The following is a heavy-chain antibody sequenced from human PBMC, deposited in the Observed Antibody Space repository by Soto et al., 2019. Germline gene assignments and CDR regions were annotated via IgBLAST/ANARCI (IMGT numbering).Heavy chain of an antibody. J-gene: IGHJ5*02. CDR3: ARGRAIFGVVILIAAFDP. CDR2: INPNSGGT. Sequence: GASLKVSCKASGYTFTGYYMHWVQQAPGQGREWMGWINPNSGGTNYAQKFQGWVTMTRDTSISTAYMELSRLRSDDTAVYYCARGRAIFGVVILIAAFDPWGQGXLVTVSS. CDR1: GYTFTGYY. D-gene: IGHD3-3*01. V-gene: IGHV1-2*04.